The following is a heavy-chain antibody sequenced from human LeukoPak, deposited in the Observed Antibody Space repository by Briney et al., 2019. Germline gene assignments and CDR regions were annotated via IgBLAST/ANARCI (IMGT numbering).Heavy chain of an antibody. CDR2: INHSGST. Sequence: SETLSLTCAVYGGSFSGYYWSWIRQPPGKGLEWIGEINHSGSTNCNPSLKSRVTISVDTSKNQFSLKLSSVTAADTAVYYCARRRKGGESGPDYMDVWGKGTTVTVSS. CDR1: GGSFSGYY. CDR3: ARRRKGGESGPDYMDV. D-gene: IGHD1-14*01. J-gene: IGHJ6*03. V-gene: IGHV4-34*01.